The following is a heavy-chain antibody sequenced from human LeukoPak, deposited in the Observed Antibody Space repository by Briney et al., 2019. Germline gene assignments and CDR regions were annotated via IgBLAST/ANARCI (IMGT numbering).Heavy chain of an antibody. J-gene: IGHJ4*02. V-gene: IGHV3-15*01. CDR3: TTNRRAVAGTSNFDY. CDR1: GFTFSNAW. D-gene: IGHD6-19*01. Sequence: GGSLRLSCAASGFTFSNAWMSWVRPAPGKGLEWVGRIKRKTDGGTTDYAAPVKGRFIISRDDSKNTLYLQMNSLKTEDTAVYYCTTNRRAVAGTSNFDYWGQGTLVTVSS. CDR2: IKRKTDGGTT.